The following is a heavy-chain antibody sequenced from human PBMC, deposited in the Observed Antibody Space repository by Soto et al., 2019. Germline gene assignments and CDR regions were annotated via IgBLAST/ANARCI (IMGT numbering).Heavy chain of an antibody. Sequence: LRRSCAASGFTFSSYWMSWVRQAPGKGLEWVSRLSSDGFGAAYADSVKGRFFISRDIARNTLFLQMNSLRADDTAVYYCARDLGGPDYWGRGTSVTVSS. CDR3: ARDLGGPDY. V-gene: IGHV3-74*03. D-gene: IGHD3-16*01. CDR1: GFTFSSYW. CDR2: LSSDGFGA. J-gene: IGHJ4*02.